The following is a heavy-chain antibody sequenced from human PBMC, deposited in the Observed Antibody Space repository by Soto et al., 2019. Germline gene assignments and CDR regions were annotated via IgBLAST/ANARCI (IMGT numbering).Heavy chain of an antibody. CDR3: ARVVGRITIFGVVIMSTDYGMDV. D-gene: IGHD3-3*01. CDR1: GGSISSGDYY. Sequence: SETLSLTCTVSGGSISSGDYYWSWIRQPPGKGLEWIGYIYYSGSTYYNPSLKSRVTISVDMSKNQFSLKLSSVTAADTAVYYCARVVGRITIFGVVIMSTDYGMDVWGQGTTVTVSS. V-gene: IGHV4-30-4*01. J-gene: IGHJ6*02. CDR2: IYYSGST.